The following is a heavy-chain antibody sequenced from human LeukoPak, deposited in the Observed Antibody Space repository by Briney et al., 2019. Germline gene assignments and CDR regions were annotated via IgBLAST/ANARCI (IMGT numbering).Heavy chain of an antibody. J-gene: IGHJ4*02. CDR3: ARDHDGAD. V-gene: IGHV1-69*05. CDR2: IIPVFGTP. CDR1: GGTVSTCA. D-gene: IGHD5-24*01. Sequence: SVKVSCKASGGTVSTCAISWVRQAPGQGLEWMGGIIPVFGTPNDAQKFQGRVTITTDESTSTAYMELSSLRSEDTAVYYCARDHDGADWGQGTLVTVSS.